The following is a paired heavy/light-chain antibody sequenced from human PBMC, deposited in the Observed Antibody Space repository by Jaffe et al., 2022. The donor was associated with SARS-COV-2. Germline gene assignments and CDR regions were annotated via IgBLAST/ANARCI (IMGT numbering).Heavy chain of an antibody. V-gene: IGHV4-61*02. CDR2: IYTSGST. CDR1: GGSISSGSYY. J-gene: IGHJ6*02. D-gene: IGHD2-21*02. Sequence: QVQLQESGPGLVKPSQTLSLTCSVSGGSISSGSYYWSWIRQPAGKGLEWIGRIYTSGSTNYNPSLKSRVTISVDTSKNQFSLKLSSVTAADTAVYYCASSGGDYSYYYGMDVWGQGTTVTVSS. CDR3: ASSGGDYSYYYGMDV.
Light chain of an antibody. CDR2: QDT. CDR3: QAWDRSAF. J-gene: IGLJ2*01. V-gene: IGLV3-1*01. Sequence: SYELTQPPSVSVSPGQTASITCSGDKLGEKYTCWYQQKPGQSPVLVIYQDTERPSGIPERFSGSNSGNTATLTISGTQAMDEADYYCQAWDRSAFFGGGTKLTVL. CDR1: KLGEKY.